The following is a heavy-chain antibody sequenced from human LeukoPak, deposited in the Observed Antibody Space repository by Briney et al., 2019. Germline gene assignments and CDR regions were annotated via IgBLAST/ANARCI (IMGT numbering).Heavy chain of an antibody. V-gene: IGHV3-21*01. CDR1: GFSFSSYS. J-gene: IGHJ4*02. CDR2: ISSSSSYI. CDR3: ARGEQLVLGD. D-gene: IGHD6-13*01. Sequence: PGGALRLSCAASGFSFSSYSMNWVRQAPGKGLEWVASISSSSSYIYYADSVKGRFTISRDNAKNSLYLQMNSLRAEDTAVYYCARGEQLVLGDWGQGTLVTVSS.